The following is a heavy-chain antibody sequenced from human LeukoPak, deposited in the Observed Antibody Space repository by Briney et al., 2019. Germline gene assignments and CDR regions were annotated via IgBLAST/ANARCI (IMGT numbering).Heavy chain of an antibody. Sequence: PSETLSLTCAVYGGSFSGYYWSWIRQPPGKGLEWIGYIYHSGSTYYNPSLKSRVTISVDRSKNQFSLKLSSVTAADTAVYYCARASHTYYDFWSGYSPPNDAFDIWGQGTMVTVSS. V-gene: IGHV4-34*01. CDR2: IYHSGST. CDR3: ARASHTYYDFWSGYSPPNDAFDI. J-gene: IGHJ3*02. D-gene: IGHD3-3*01. CDR1: GGSFSGYY.